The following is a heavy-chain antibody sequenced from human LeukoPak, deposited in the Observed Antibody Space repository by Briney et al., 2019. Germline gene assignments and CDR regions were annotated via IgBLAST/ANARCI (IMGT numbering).Heavy chain of an antibody. Sequence: SETLSLTCTVSGGSISSSSYYWGWIRQPPGKGLEWIGNIYNSGSTYYNPSLKSRVTISVDTSKNQFSLKLSSVTAADTAVYYCARRGILTGYPHDYWGQGTLVTVSS. CDR2: IYNSGST. V-gene: IGHV4-39*01. D-gene: IGHD3-9*01. CDR1: GGSISSSSYY. J-gene: IGHJ4*02. CDR3: ARRGILTGYPHDY.